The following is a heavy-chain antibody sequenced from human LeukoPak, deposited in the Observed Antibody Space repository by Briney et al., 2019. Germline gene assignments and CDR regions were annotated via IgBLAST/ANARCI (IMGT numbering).Heavy chain of an antibody. CDR1: GYTFTGYY. D-gene: IGHD2-21*01. V-gene: IGHV1-2*02. J-gene: IGHJ6*03. CDR3: ARAVTFPGFYYYYYMDV. CDR2: INPNSGGT. Sequence: GASVKVSCKASGYTFTGYYMHWVRQAPGQGLEWMGWINPNSGGTNYAQKFQGRVTMTRDTSISTAYMELSRLRSDDTAVYYCARAVTFPGFYYYYYMDVWGKGTTVTVSS.